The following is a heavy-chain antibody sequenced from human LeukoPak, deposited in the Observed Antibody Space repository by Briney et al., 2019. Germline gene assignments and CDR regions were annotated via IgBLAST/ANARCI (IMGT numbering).Heavy chain of an antibody. CDR1: GYSISSGYY. CDR2: IYHSGST. V-gene: IGHV4-38-2*02. J-gene: IGHJ4*02. D-gene: IGHD4-17*01. Sequence: SETLSLTCTVSGYSISSGYYWGWIRQPPGKGLEWIGSIYHSGSTYYNPSLKSRVTISVDTSKNQFSLKLSSVTAADTAVYYCARTYGDYIAAFDYWGQGTLVTVSS. CDR3: ARTYGDYIAAFDY.